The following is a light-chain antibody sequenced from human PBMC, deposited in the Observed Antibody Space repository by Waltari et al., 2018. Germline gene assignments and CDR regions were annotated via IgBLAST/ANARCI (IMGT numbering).Light chain of an antibody. Sequence: QSVLTQPPSASGTPGQRVTISCSGSSSNLGTTYVNWYQQLPGTAPKLLIYRNNQRPSGVPDRFSGSKSGTSASLAISGLRSEDEADYYCAAWDDSLTGWVFGGGTKLTVL. J-gene: IGLJ3*02. CDR1: SSNLGTTY. V-gene: IGLV1-47*01. CDR2: RNN. CDR3: AAWDDSLTGWV.